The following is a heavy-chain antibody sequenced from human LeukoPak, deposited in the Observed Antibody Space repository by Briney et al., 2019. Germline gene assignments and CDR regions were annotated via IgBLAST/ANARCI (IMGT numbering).Heavy chain of an antibody. CDR2: ISGSGYYT. CDR1: GFTFGNFG. D-gene: IGHD3-16*01. V-gene: IGHV3-23*01. Sequence: GGSLRLSCEASGSGFTFGNFGMSWVRQAPGKGLEWVSGISGSGYYTYYAGSVKGRFTISRDNSKNTLYIEMDSLRAEDTAVYYCAKDGSWGDYYFYFYMDVWGKGTTVTVSS. CDR3: AKDGSWGDYYFYFYMDV. J-gene: IGHJ6*03.